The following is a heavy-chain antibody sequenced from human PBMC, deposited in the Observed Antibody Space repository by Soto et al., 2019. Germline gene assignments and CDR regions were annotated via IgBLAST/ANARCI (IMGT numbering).Heavy chain of an antibody. CDR2: IYYSGST. D-gene: IGHD4-17*01. J-gene: IGHJ6*02. CDR1: GGSISSGDYY. V-gene: IGHV4-30-4*01. CDR3: ARDNDYGAGRGLYYYGMEV. Sequence: SETLSLTCTVSGGSISSGDYYWSWIRQPPGKGLEWIGYIYYSGSTYYNPSLKSRVTISVDTSKNQFSLKLSSVTAADTAVYYCARDNDYGAGRGLYYYGMEVWGQGTTVTVS.